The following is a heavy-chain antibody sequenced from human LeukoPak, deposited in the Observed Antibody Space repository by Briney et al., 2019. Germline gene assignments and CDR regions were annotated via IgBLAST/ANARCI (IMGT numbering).Heavy chain of an antibody. CDR1: GYTFTSYD. V-gene: IGHV1-8*01. J-gene: IGHJ6*02. D-gene: IGHD2-15*01. Sequence: ASVKVSCKASGYTFTSYDINWVRQATGQGLEWMGWMNPNSGNTGYAQKFQGRVTMTTDTSTSTAYMELRSLRSDDTAVYYCARRAVLRYCSGGSCYGMDVWGQGTTITVSS. CDR2: MNPNSGNT. CDR3: ARRAVLRYCSGGSCYGMDV.